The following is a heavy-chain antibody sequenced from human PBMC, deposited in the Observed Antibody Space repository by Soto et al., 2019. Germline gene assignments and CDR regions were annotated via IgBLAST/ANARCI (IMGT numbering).Heavy chain of an antibody. Sequence: ASVKVSCKASGYTFTSYDINWVRQATGQGIEWMGWMNPNSGNTGYAQKFQGRVTMTRNTSISTAYMELSSLRSEDTAVYYCARGERSYDILTGYYTLSFQHWGQGTLVTVSS. CDR2: MNPNSGNT. CDR1: GYTFTSYD. J-gene: IGHJ1*01. CDR3: ARGERSYDILTGYYTLSFQH. D-gene: IGHD3-9*01. V-gene: IGHV1-8*01.